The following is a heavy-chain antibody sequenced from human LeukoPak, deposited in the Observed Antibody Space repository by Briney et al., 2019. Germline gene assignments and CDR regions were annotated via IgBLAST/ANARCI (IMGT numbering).Heavy chain of an antibody. CDR1: GYTFTSYG. J-gene: IGHJ5*02. D-gene: IGHD4-11*01. V-gene: IGHV1-18*04. Sequence: ASVKVSCKASGYTFTSYGISWVRQAPGQGLEWMGWISAYNGNTNYAQKLQGSVTMTTDTSTSTAYMELRSLRSDDTAVYYCARTVSNYWWFDPWGQGTLVTVSS. CDR3: ARTVSNYWWFDP. CDR2: ISAYNGNT.